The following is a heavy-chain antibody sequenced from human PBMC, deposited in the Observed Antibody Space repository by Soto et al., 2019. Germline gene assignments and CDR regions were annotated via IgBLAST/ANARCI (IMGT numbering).Heavy chain of an antibody. CDR1: GFSLSPYW. CDR3: ARDLGGPDY. J-gene: IGHJ4*02. CDR2: LSSDGFGA. D-gene: IGHD3-16*01. V-gene: IGHV3-74*03. Sequence: GGSLRLSCAASGFSLSPYWMHWVRQVPGRGLEWVARLSSDGFGAASADSVKGRFFISRDIARNTLSLQMNSLRADDTAVYYCARDLGGPDYWGRGTSVTVSS.